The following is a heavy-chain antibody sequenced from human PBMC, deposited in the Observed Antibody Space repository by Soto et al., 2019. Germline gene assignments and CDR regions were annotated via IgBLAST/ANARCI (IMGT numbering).Heavy chain of an antibody. D-gene: IGHD6-6*01. CDR1: CGSFSGYY. Sequence: QVQLQQWGAGLLKPSETLSLTCAVYCGSFSGYYWSWIRHPPGKGLEWIGEINHSGSTNYNPSLTSRVTMALYVSKHQFSLQLSSVTAADTAVYYCARTSRFDCWGQGTLVTVSS. V-gene: IGHV4-34*01. CDR3: ARTSRFDC. CDR2: INHSGST. J-gene: IGHJ4*02.